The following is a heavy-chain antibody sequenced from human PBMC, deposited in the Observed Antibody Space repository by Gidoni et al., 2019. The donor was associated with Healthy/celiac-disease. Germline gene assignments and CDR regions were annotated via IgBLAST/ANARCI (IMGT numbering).Heavy chain of an antibody. D-gene: IGHD3-22*01. CDR2: IYHSGST. CDR3: ARALLEDYYDSSGHTELVAFDI. V-gene: IGHV4-30-2*01. Sequence: QLQLQESGSGLVKPSQTLSLTCAVSGGSISSGGYSWSWIRQPPGKGLAWIGYIYHSGSTYYNPSLKSRVTISVDRSKNQFSLKLSSVTAADTAVYYCARALLEDYYDSSGHTELVAFDIWGQGTMVTVSS. CDR1: GGSISSGGYS. J-gene: IGHJ3*02.